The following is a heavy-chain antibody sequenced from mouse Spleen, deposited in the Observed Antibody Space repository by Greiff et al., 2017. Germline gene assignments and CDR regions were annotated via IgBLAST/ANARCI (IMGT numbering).Heavy chain of an antibody. D-gene: IGHD1-2*01. CDR3: ARSTATAAMDY. J-gene: IGHJ4*01. CDR1: GFNIKNTY. Sequence: EVKLVESVAELVRPGASVKLSCTASGFNIKNTYMHWVKQRPEQGLEWIGRIDPANGNTKYAPKFQGKATITADTSSNTAYLQLSSLTSEDSAVYYCARSTATAAMDYWGQGTSVTVSS. V-gene: IGHV14-3*01. CDR2: IDPANGNT.